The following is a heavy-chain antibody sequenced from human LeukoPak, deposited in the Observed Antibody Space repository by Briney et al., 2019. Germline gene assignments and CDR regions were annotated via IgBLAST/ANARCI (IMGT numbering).Heavy chain of an antibody. CDR1: GFIFSTYG. J-gene: IGHJ4*02. D-gene: IGHD3-10*01. CDR2: ISYDGSRK. V-gene: IGHV3-30*02. CDR3: AKVVLMVRGTFDY. Sequence: VGSLRLSCAASGFIFSTYGMHWVRQAPGKGLEWVAYISYDGSRKNYADSVKGRFTISGDNSKNTLFLQMNSLKAEDTAVYYCAKVVLMVRGTFDYWGQGTLVTVSS.